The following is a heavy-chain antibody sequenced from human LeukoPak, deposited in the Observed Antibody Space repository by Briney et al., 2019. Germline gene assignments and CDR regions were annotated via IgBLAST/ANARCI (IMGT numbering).Heavy chain of an antibody. CDR2: INPNSGGT. CDR1: GYTFTGYY. D-gene: IGHD3-10*01. Sequence: GASVKVSCKASGYTFTGYYMHWVRQAPGQGLEWMGRINPNSGGTNYAQKFQGRVTMTRDTSISTAYMELSRLRSDDTAVYHCARVRYPGLGYGSVSYYKGYFDYWGQGTLVTVSS. J-gene: IGHJ4*02. CDR3: ARVRYPGLGYGSVSYYKGYFDY. V-gene: IGHV1-2*06.